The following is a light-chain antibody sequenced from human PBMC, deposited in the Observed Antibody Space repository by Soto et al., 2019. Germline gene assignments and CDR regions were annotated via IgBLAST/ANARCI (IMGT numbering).Light chain of an antibody. Sequence: EFVLTQSPGTLSLSPGEKATLSCRASQSVSSIYLAWYQQKPGQAPRLLIYGASSRATGIPDRFSGSGSGTDFTLTISRLEPEDFAVYYCQQYGSSGTWTFGQGTKVDIK. CDR2: GAS. CDR1: QSVSSIY. V-gene: IGKV3-20*01. CDR3: QQYGSSGTWT. J-gene: IGKJ1*01.